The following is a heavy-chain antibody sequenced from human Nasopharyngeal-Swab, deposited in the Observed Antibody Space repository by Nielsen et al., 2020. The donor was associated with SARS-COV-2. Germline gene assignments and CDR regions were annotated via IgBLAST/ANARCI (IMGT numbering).Heavy chain of an antibody. J-gene: IGHJ3*02. D-gene: IGHD6-13*01. CDR2: IYTSGST. CDR3: VRYSSSWKRDDAFDI. Sequence: SETLSLPCTVSGGSISSGRYYWSWIRQPAGKGLEWIGRIYTSGSTNYNPSLKSLVTISVDTSKNQFSLKLSSVTAADTAVYYCVRYSSSWKRDDAFDIWGQGTMVTVSS. V-gene: IGHV4-61*02. CDR1: GGSISSGRYY.